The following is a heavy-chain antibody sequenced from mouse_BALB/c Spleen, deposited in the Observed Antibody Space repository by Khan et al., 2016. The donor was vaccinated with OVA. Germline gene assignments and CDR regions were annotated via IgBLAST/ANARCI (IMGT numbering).Heavy chain of an antibody. Sequence: EVQLQESGPGLVKPSQSLSLTCTVTGSSITSDYAWNWIRQFPGNKLEWMGYISYSGSTSFTPSLKSRISITRDTSKNQFYLQLNSVTTEDTATYCSARGRAYWGQGTLVTVSA. J-gene: IGHJ3*01. CDR1: GSSITSDYA. D-gene: IGHD3-3*01. CDR2: ISYSGST. CDR3: ARGRAY. V-gene: IGHV3-2*02.